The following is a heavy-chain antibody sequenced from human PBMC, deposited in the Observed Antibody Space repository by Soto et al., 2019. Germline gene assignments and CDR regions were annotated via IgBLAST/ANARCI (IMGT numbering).Heavy chain of an antibody. V-gene: IGHV4-4*02. CDR2: IYHSGST. CDR3: ARESSSGGVSYFDP. D-gene: IGHD6-19*01. CDR1: GGSISSSNW. J-gene: IGHJ5*02. Sequence: SETLSLTCEVSGGSISSSNWWSWVRQPPGKGLEWIGEIYHSGSTNYNPSLKSRVTISVDKSKNQVSLNLNSVMAADTAVYYCARESSSGGVSYFDPWGQGTLVTVSS.